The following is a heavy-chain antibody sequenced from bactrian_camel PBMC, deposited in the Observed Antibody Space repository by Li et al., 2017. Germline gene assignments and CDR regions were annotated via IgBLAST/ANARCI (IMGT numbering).Heavy chain of an antibody. CDR1: ETRYY. Sequence: QPGQSLRLTCTFSETRYYMNWVRQAPGKGLEWVSSIFTDGAITYYADSVKGRFTISRDNAKNTLYLQMISLKSEDTALYYCTVRPNSAEDNYWGQGTQVTVS. J-gene: IGHJ4*01. CDR2: IFTDGAIT. CDR3: TVRPNSAEDNY. V-gene: IGHV3S13*01.